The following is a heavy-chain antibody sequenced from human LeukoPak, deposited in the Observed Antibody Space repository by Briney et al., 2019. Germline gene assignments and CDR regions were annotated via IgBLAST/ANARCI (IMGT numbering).Heavy chain of an antibody. D-gene: IGHD7-27*01. CDR3: ARALTGVAVHFDY. CDR1: GGTFSSYA. CDR2: IIPILGTA. J-gene: IGHJ4*02. Sequence: ASVKVSCKASGGTFSSYAISWVRQAPGQGLEWMGGIIPILGTANYAQKFQGRVTITADESTSTAYMELSSLRSEDTAVYYCARALTGVAVHFDYWGQGTLVTVSS. V-gene: IGHV1-69*13.